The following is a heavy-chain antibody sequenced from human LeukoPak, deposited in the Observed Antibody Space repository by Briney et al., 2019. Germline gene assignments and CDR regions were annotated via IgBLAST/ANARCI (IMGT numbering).Heavy chain of an antibody. CDR3: ARDRVGQQLVGRNYYYYYMDV. CDR1: GGSISSYY. J-gene: IGHJ6*03. CDR2: IYYSGST. V-gene: IGHV4-59*01. Sequence: SETLSLTCTVSGGSISSYYWSWIRQPPGKGLEWIGYIYYSGSTNYNPSLKSRVTMSVDTSKNQFSLKLNSVTAADTAVYYCARDRVGQQLVGRNYYYYYMDVWGKGTTVTISS. D-gene: IGHD6-13*01.